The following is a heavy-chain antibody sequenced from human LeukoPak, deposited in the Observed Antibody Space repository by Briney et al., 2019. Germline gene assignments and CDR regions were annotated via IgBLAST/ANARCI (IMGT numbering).Heavy chain of an antibody. CDR2: INPNSGGT. CDR3: ARESALSTLNNWFDP. CDR1: GYTFTGYY. D-gene: IGHD2/OR15-2a*01. V-gene: IGHV1-2*02. J-gene: IGHJ5*02. Sequence: ASVKVSCKASGYTFTGYYMHWVRQAPGQGLEWMGWINPNSGGTNYAQKFQGRVTMTRDTSISTAYMGLSRLRSDDTAVYYCARESALSTLNNWFDPWGQGTLVTVSS.